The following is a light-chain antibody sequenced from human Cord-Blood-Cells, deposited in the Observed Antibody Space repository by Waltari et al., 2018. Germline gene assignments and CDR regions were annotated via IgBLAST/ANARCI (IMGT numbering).Light chain of an antibody. CDR2: AAS. J-gene: IGKJ1*01. V-gene: IGKV1-8*01. CDR3: QQYYSYPQT. CDR1: QGISSY. Sequence: AIRMTQSPSSFSASTGDRVTITCRASQGISSYLAWYQQKTGKAPKLLIYAASTLQSGFPSRFSGSGSGTDFTLTISCLQSEDFATYYCQQYYSYPQTFGQGTKVEIK.